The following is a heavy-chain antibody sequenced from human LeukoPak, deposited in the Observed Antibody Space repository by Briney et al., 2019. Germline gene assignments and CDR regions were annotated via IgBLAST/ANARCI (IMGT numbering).Heavy chain of an antibody. D-gene: IGHD6-13*01. V-gene: IGHV4-59*12. CDR2: IYYSGST. Sequence: SETLSLTCTVSGGSISSYYWSWIRQPPGKGLEWIGYIYYSGSTNYNPSLKSRVTISVDTSKNQFSLKLSSVTAADTAVYYCARDEGVAYSSSWFNWFDPWGQGTLVTVSS. J-gene: IGHJ5*02. CDR3: ARDEGVAYSSSWFNWFDP. CDR1: GGSISSYY.